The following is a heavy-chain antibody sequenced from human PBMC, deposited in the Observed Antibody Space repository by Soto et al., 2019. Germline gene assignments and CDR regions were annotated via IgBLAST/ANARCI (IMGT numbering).Heavy chain of an antibody. CDR1: GYTFTGYY. J-gene: IGHJ4*02. Sequence: QVQLVQSGAEVKKPGASVKVSCKASGYTFTGYYMHWVRQAPGQGLEWMGWINPNSGGTNDAQKFQDWVTMTRDTSISTAYMELSRLRSDETAVYYCARGLVAMIPFDYWGQGTLVTVSS. CDR3: ARGLVAMIPFDY. D-gene: IGHD5-12*01. CDR2: INPNSGGT. V-gene: IGHV1-2*04.